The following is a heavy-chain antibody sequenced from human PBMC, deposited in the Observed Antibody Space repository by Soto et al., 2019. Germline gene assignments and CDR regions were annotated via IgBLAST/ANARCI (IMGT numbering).Heavy chain of an antibody. CDR2: ITSSSSYI. V-gene: IGHV3-21*01. CDR1: GFTFSLYS. Sequence: LRLSCAASGFTFSLYSMIWVRQAPGKGLEWVASITSSSSYIYYEDSLKGRFTISRDNAKNSLFLQLDSLRAEDTAVYFCVRARSTDCRPDYWGQGTLVTVSS. CDR3: VRARSTDCRPDY. J-gene: IGHJ4*02. D-gene: IGHD2-21*01.